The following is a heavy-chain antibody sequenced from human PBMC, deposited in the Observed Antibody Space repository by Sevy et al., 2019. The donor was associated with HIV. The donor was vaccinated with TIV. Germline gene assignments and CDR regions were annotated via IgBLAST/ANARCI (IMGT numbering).Heavy chain of an antibody. V-gene: IGHV4-59*08. CDR3: ARGAVVIGTAATPVLDF. CDR2: IYNNIGST. J-gene: IGHJ4*02. D-gene: IGHD2-2*01. Sequence: SEILSLTCSVSDDSINSYYWSWIRQPPGKGLEWIVYIYNNIGSTSYNPSLTSRVTISVDTSKNQFSLKLTSVTAADTAVYYCARGAVVIGTAATPVLDFWGLGSLVTVSS. CDR1: DDSINSYY.